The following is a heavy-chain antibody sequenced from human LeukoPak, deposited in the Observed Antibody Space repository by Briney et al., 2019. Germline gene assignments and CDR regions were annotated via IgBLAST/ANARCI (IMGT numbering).Heavy chain of an antibody. D-gene: IGHD2-8*01. J-gene: IGHJ4*02. CDR3: ASDHCANGVCYPDYFDY. Sequence: GGSLRLSCAASGFTFSNYSMNWLRQAPGKGLEWFSYISGSSTYIYYADSVKGRFTISRDNAKISLYLQMNSLRAEDTAVYYCASDHCANGVCYPDYFDYWGRGTLVTVSS. CDR1: GFTFSNYS. V-gene: IGHV3-21*01. CDR2: ISGSSTYI.